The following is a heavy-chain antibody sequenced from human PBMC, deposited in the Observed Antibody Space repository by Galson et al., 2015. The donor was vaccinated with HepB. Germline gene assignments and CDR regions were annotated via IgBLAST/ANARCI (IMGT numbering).Heavy chain of an antibody. CDR3: ASGQQGMYAMGLYSYYGMDV. J-gene: IGHJ6*02. V-gene: IGHV3-30-3*01. Sequence: SLRLSCAASGFTFSSYAMHWVRQAPGKGLEWVAVISYDGSNKYYSDSVKGRFTISRDNSKNTLYLQMNSLRAEDTAVYYCASGQQGMYAMGLYSYYGMDVWGPGTTVTVSS. CDR1: GFTFSSYA. CDR2: ISYDGSNK. D-gene: IGHD2-8*01.